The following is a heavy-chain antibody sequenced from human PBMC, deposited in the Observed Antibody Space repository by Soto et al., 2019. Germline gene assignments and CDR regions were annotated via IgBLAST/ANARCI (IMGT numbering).Heavy chain of an antibody. CDR3: EKDLKPLLEFVFDI. CDR1: GFTFDEYS. D-gene: IGHD3-10*01. CDR2: ISWNSGSI. J-gene: IGHJ3*02. Sequence: PGGSLILSCAPFGFTFDEYSMHWVRQAPVKGLGWVSGISWNSGSIRFVASLKGRVTISRDNAKNSLYLQMNILIAVDTAFYSYEKDLKPLLEFVFDIGGKGTMVTVSS. V-gene: IGHV3-9*01.